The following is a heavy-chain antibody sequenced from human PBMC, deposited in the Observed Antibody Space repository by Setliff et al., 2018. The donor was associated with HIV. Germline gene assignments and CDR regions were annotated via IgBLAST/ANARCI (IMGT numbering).Heavy chain of an antibody. D-gene: IGHD1-1*01. Sequence: LRLSCAASGFTFSTYSMNWVRQAPGKGLEWISYINREETTEWYADSVKGRFIISRDNAKNSLYLQMSSLRAEDTAVYFCVRDINWAFDYWGQGIQVTVSS. J-gene: IGHJ4*02. CDR2: INREETTE. CDR1: GFTFSTYS. CDR3: VRDINWAFDY. V-gene: IGHV3-48*01.